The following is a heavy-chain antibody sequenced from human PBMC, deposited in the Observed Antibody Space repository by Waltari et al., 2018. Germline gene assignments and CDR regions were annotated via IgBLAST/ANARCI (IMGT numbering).Heavy chain of an antibody. CDR3: ARVRGGNHDY. CDR1: GGSISSYY. Sequence: QVQLQESGPGLVKPSETLSLTCTVSGGSISSYYWSWIRQPAGKGLAWIGRIYTSGSTNYHPSLKSRVTMSVDTSKNQFSLKLSSVTAADTAVYYCARVRGGNHDYWGQGTLVTVSS. CDR2: IYTSGST. D-gene: IGHD3-10*01. J-gene: IGHJ4*02. V-gene: IGHV4-4*07.